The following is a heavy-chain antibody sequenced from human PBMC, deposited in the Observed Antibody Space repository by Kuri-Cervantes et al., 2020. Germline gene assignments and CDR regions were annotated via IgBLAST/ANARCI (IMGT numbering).Heavy chain of an antibody. CDR2: INHSGNT. CDR3: ARGPNLLRN. D-gene: IGHD3-22*01. J-gene: IGHJ4*02. Sequence: SQTLSLTCAVYGGSFSDYYWSWIRQPPEKGLEWIGEINHSGNTNYNPSLKSQVTISVDTSKNQFSLKLSSVTAADTAVYYCARGPNLLRNWGQGTLVTVSS. V-gene: IGHV4-34*01. CDR1: GGSFSDYY.